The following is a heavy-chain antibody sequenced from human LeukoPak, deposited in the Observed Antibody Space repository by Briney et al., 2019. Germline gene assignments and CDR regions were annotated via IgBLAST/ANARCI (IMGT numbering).Heavy chain of an antibody. CDR2: IKRDESEQ. J-gene: IGHJ5*02. CDR3: ARDNYYVSSGHYNGNWFDP. CDR1: GFTFSNYW. Sequence: GGSLRLSCAASGFTFSNYWMRWVRQAPGKGLEWVADIKRDESEQHYVDSVKGRFTISRDNAKNSLYLQMNSLRAEDTAVHYCARDNYYVSSGHYNGNWFDPWGQGTLVTVSS. D-gene: IGHD3-22*01. V-gene: IGHV3-7*01.